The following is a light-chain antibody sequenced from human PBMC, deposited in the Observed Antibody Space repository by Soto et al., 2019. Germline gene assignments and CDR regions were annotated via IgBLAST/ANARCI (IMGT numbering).Light chain of an antibody. Sequence: EIVLTQSPGILSLSPGERATLSCRASQTISSSSLAWYQQKPGQAPRLLIYGASSRAIGIPDRFSASGSGTDFTLTISRLEPEDFAVYYCQQYSTSPLTFGQGTKVDI. J-gene: IGKJ1*01. CDR1: QTISSSS. V-gene: IGKV3-20*01. CDR2: GAS. CDR3: QQYSTSPLT.